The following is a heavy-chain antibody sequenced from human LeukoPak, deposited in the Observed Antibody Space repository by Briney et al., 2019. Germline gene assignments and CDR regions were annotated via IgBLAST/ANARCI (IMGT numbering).Heavy chain of an antibody. D-gene: IGHD6-19*01. CDR2: IYHSGSA. J-gene: IGHJ4*02. CDR1: GYSLTSGYY. CDR3: ASSLAVAGVDY. Sequence: PSETLSLTCTVSGYSLTSGYYWGWIRQPPGKGLEWIGSIYHSGSAYYNPSLKSRVTISIDTSNNQFSLRLNSVTAADTAVYYCASSLAVAGVDYWGQGTLVTVSS. V-gene: IGHV4-38-2*02.